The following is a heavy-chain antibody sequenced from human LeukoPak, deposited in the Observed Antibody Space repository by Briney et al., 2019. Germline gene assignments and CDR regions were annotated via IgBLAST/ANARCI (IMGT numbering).Heavy chain of an antibody. CDR1: GFTFSSYA. Sequence: GRSLRLSCAASGFTFSSYAMHWVRQAPGKGLEWVALISYDGSNQNYADSVKGRFTISRDNPKNTLYLQMNSLGAEDTAVYYCARANRPFHSSGWYKDYWGQGTLVTVSS. CDR3: ARANRPFHSSGWYKDY. V-gene: IGHV3-30-3*01. D-gene: IGHD6-19*01. CDR2: ISYDGSNQ. J-gene: IGHJ4*02.